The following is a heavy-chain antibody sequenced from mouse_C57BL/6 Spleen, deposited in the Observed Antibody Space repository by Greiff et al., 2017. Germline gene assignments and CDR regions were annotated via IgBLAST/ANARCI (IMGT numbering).Heavy chain of an antibody. D-gene: IGHD1-1*01. Sequence: QVQLQQSGAELVRPGASVTLSCKASGYTFTDYEMHWVKQTPVHGLEWIGAIDPETGGTAYNQKFKGKAILTAYKSSSTAYMELRSLTSEDSAVYYCTSGGGSLGYWGQGTTLTVSS. CDR2: IDPETGGT. J-gene: IGHJ2*01. V-gene: IGHV1-15*01. CDR1: GYTFTDYE. CDR3: TSGGGSLGY.